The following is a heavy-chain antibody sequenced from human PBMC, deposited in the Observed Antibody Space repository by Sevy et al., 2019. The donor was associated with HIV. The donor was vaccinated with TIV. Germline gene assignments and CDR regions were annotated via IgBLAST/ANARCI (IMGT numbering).Heavy chain of an antibody. J-gene: IGHJ3*01. CDR1: GGTFSSYA. CDR2: IIPIFGTV. Sequence: KASGGTFSSYAISWVRQVPGQGLEWMGGIIPIFGTVNYEQKFQGRVTITADESTSTAHMELSSLRSEDTAVYYCARRIRSVLVSVSPDDAFDVWGQGTMVTASS. CDR3: ARRIRSVLVSVSPDDAFDV. D-gene: IGHD2-15*01. V-gene: IGHV1-69*01.